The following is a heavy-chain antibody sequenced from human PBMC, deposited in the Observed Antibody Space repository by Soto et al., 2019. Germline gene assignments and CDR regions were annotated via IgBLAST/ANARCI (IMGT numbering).Heavy chain of an antibody. Sequence: EVQLVETGGGLIQPGGSLRLSCAASRFTVSNNYMSWVRQAPGKGLEWVSLIYSGGSTFYADSVKGRFTISRDNSKNTLFLQMNSLRAEDTAVYFCATYTSLDYWGQGTLVTVSS. D-gene: IGHD2-2*02. J-gene: IGHJ4*02. CDR2: IYSGGST. CDR1: RFTVSNNY. CDR3: ATYTSLDY. V-gene: IGHV3-53*02.